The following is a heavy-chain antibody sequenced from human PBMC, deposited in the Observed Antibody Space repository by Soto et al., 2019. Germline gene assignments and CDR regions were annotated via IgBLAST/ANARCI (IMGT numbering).Heavy chain of an antibody. CDR3: ERNDGDDSTNF. V-gene: IGHV1-18*04. CDR1: GYTFTAYG. D-gene: IGHD3-22*01. Sequence: QVQLVQSAPEVKRPGASVKVSCQASGYTFTAYGLNWVRRAAGRGLEWMGRIATHDGSTVSAQRLQGRLTLTRDTLTRPDDLDVQVLASDDTGLYYWERNDGDDSTNFWGQGTLVTVSS. J-gene: IGHJ4*02. CDR2: IATHDGST.